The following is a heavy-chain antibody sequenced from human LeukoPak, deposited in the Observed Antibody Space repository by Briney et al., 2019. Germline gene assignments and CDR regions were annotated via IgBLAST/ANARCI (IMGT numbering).Heavy chain of an antibody. CDR1: GFTFSSYG. J-gene: IGHJ4*02. V-gene: IGHV3-30*02. D-gene: IGHD6-13*01. CDR2: IRYDGSNK. CDR3: AKDRRRIAAIDY. Sequence: GGSLRLSCAASGFTFSSYGMHWVRQAPGKGLEWVAFIRYDGSNKYYADSVKGRFTISRDNSKNTLYLQMNSLRAEDTAVYYCAKDRRRIAAIDYWGQGTLVTVSS.